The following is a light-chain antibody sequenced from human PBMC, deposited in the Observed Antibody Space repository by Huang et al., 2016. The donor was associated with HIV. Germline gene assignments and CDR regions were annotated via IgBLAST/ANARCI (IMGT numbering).Light chain of an antibody. V-gene: IGKV1-9*01. Sequence: IQMTQSPSSLSASVGDRVTITCRASQVIRSSLAWYQPKPGQAPNLLIYGASTLQSGVPYRFSCSGAGTDFTLTINSLQPEDFATYYCQQLNGFPPTFGAGTRVEIK. J-gene: IGKJ4*01. CDR3: QQLNGFPPT. CDR1: QVIRSS. CDR2: GAS.